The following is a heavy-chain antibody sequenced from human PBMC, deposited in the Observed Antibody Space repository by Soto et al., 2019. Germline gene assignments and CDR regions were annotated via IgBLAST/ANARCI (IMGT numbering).Heavy chain of an antibody. Sequence: QVQLQESGPGLVKPSQTLSLTCTVSGGSISSGGYYWSWIRQHPGKGLEWIGYIYYSGSTHYHPSLKSGISMSIDTSKNRVALKLSCVTAADTAVYFCARSEDINYYYCMDVWGKGTTVTVSS. CDR2: IYYSGST. CDR3: ARSEDINYYYCMDV. D-gene: IGHD2-15*01. V-gene: IGHV4-31*03. J-gene: IGHJ6*03. CDR1: GGSISSGGYY.